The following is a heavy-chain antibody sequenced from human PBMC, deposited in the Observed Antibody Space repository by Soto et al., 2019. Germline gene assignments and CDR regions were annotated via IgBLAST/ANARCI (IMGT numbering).Heavy chain of an antibody. CDR3: AKSGSYRPFGY. D-gene: IGHD1-26*01. CDR1: GFTLSDHY. V-gene: IGHV3-72*01. J-gene: IGHJ4*02. CDR2: TRNKVNSYTT. Sequence: PGGSLRLSCAASGFTLSDHYMDWVRQAPGKGLEWVGRTRNKVNSYTTEYAASVKGRFTISRDDSKNSLYLQMNSLKTEDTAVYYCAKSGSYRPFGYWGQGTLVTVSS.